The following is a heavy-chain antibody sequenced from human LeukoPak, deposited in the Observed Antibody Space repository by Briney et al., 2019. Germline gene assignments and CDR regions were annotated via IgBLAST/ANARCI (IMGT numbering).Heavy chain of an antibody. CDR1: GDSISIGSLY. CDR3: ARDKQWLIQDYHYGMDV. J-gene: IGHJ6*02. CDR2: VHSSGTT. V-gene: IGHV4-61*02. D-gene: IGHD6-19*01. Sequence: SQTLSLTCTVSGDSISIGSLYWSWIPQPAGKGLEWIGRVHSSGTTNYNPALKSRFTISLDTSKNQFSLKMSSVTAADTAVYYCARDKQWLIQDYHYGMDVWGQGTTVTVSS.